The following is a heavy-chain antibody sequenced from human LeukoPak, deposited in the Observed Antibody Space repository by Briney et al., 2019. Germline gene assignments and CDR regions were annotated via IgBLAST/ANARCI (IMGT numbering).Heavy chain of an antibody. J-gene: IGHJ4*02. V-gene: IGHV3-53*01. CDR1: GFIFTTYW. CDR3: ASRTTFDY. CDR2: IYSGGST. D-gene: IGHD4-17*01. Sequence: QPGGSLRLSCVASGFIFTTYWMSWVRQAPGKGLEWVSVIYSGGSTYYADSVKGRFTISRDNSKNTLYLQMNSLRAEDTAVYYCASRTTFDYWGQGTLVTVSS.